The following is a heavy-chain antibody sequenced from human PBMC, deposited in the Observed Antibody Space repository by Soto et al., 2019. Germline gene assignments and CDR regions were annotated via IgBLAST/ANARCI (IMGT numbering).Heavy chain of an antibody. CDR1: GFTFDDYA. Sequence: VQLVESGGGLVQPVRSLRLSWAASGFTFDDYAMHWVRQATGNGLDWVSGRSWNSGSIGYADSVKGRFTISRDNAKNSLYLQMNSLRAEDTALSYCATGPYPLLWFGVYYFDYWGQGTLVTVSS. D-gene: IGHD3-10*01. J-gene: IGHJ4*02. CDR3: ATGPYPLLWFGVYYFDY. V-gene: IGHV3-9*01. CDR2: RSWNSGSI.